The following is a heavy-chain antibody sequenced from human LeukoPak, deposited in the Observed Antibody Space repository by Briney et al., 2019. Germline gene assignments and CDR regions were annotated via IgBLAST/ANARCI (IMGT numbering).Heavy chain of an antibody. V-gene: IGHV1-58*02. CDR1: GVTFTRSA. D-gene: IGHD3-10*01. CDR3: AAAASMVRGVIFDY. J-gene: IGHJ4*02. Sequence: ARLSCKVSGVTFTRSAMKRVGQARGNRGEWMGWIVVASGNTNYAQKFQESVTLTTHMSTTTAYMELSSLRSEDTAVYFCAAAASMVRGVIFDYWGQGTLVTVSS. CDR2: IVVASGNT.